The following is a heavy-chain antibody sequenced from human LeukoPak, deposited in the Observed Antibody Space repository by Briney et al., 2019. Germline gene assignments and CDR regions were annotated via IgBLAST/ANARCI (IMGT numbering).Heavy chain of an antibody. V-gene: IGHV3-30*18. D-gene: IGHD2-2*01. CDR1: GFTFSSYG. J-gene: IGHJ4*02. Sequence: GGSLRLSCAASGFTFSSYGMHWVRQAPGKGLEWVAVISYDGSNKYYADSVKGRFTISRDNSKNTLYLQMNSLRAEDTAVYYCAKGYCSSTSCYYNEYYFDYWGQGTLVTVSS. CDR3: AKGYCSSTSCYYNEYYFDY. CDR2: ISYDGSNK.